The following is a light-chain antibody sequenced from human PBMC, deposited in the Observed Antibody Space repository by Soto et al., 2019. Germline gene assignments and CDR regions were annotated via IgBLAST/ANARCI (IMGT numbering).Light chain of an antibody. CDR2: QDT. J-gene: IGLJ2*01. Sequence: SYELTQPPSVSVSPGQTATITCSGDRLGSKYACWYQQKPGQSPVLVIFQDTKRPSGVPERFSGSNSGNTATLTISGTQAMDEADYYCQAWDSNSVVFCGGTKLTVL. CDR1: RLGSKY. CDR3: QAWDSNSVV. V-gene: IGLV3-1*01.